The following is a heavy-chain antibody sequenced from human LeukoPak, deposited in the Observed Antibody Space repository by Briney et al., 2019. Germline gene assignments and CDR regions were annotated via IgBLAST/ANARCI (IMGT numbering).Heavy chain of an antibody. CDR2: IYPGDSDT. V-gene: IGHV5-51*01. D-gene: IGHD6-19*01. Sequence: GESLKISCKGSGYSFTSYWIGWVRQMPGKGLEWMGIIYPGDSDTRYSPSFQGQVTISADKSISTAYLQWSSLKASDTAMYYCARGDGPVAGLPSFDYWGQGTLVTVSS. CDR3: ARGDGPVAGLPSFDY. J-gene: IGHJ4*02. CDR1: GYSFTSYW.